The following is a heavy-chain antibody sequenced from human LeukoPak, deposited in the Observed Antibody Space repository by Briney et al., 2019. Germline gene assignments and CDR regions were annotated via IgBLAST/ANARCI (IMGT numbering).Heavy chain of an antibody. CDR1: GGTLSSYA. Sequence: ASVKVSCKASGGTLSSYAISWVRQAPGQGLEWMGGIIPIFGTANYAQKFQGRVTITADESTSTAYMELSSLRSEDTAVYYCARGSGEYYYMDVWGKGTTVTVSS. CDR3: ARGSGEYYYMDV. V-gene: IGHV1-69*13. CDR2: IIPIFGTA. J-gene: IGHJ6*03. D-gene: IGHD3-10*01.